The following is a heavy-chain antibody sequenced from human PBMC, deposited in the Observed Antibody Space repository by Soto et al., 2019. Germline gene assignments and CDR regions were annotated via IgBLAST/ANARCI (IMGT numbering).Heavy chain of an antibody. D-gene: IGHD3-3*01. CDR1: GGSIISNYW. J-gene: IGHJ4*02. V-gene: IGHV4-38-2*01. Sequence: PSENLALTCDASGGSIISNYWWAFIRQSPGEGLVWIGSIYHSGTTYYNPSLESRVIISVDTSESRFALRLTSVTAADSAVYYCASTDNVGYYPYCGQGTLVTV. CDR3: ASTDNVGYYPY. CDR2: IYHSGTT.